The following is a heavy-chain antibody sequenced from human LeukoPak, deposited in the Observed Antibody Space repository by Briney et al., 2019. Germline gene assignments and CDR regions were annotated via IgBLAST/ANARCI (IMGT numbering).Heavy chain of an antibody. CDR1: GGSISSYY. CDR2: IYSSGST. Sequence: PSETLSLTCTVSGGSISSYYWSWIRQPPGKGLEWIGYIYSSGSTNYNPSLESRVTMSVDTSKNQFSLRLSSVTAADTAVYYCARNGAFGEFLDYWGQGTLVTVSS. V-gene: IGHV4-59*01. CDR3: ARNGAFGEFLDY. D-gene: IGHD3-10*01. J-gene: IGHJ4*02.